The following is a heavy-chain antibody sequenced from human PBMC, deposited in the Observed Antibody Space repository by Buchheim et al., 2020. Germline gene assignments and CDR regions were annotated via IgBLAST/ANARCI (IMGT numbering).Heavy chain of an antibody. CDR1: GGSISSSSYY. D-gene: IGHD3-10*01. CDR3: ARDGGYYYGSGSYNNWFDP. Sequence: QLQLQESGPGLVKPSETLSLTCTVSGGSISSSSYYWGWIRQPPGKGLEWIGSIYYSGSTYYNPSLKSRVTISVATSKNQFSLRLSSVTAADTAVYYCARDGGYYYGSGSYNNWFDPWGQGTL. J-gene: IGHJ5*02. V-gene: IGHV4-39*07. CDR2: IYYSGST.